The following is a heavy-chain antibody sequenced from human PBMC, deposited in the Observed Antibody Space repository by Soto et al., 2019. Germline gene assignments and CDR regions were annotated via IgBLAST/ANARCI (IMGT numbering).Heavy chain of an antibody. J-gene: IGHJ6*02. Sequence: SVKVSCKASGGTFSSYAISWVRQAPGQGLEWMGGIIPIFGTANYAQKFQGRATITADKSTSTAYMELSSLRSEDTAVYYCARDRMVRGVIALYYYYGMDVWGQGTTVTVSS. CDR2: IIPIFGTA. D-gene: IGHD3-10*01. V-gene: IGHV1-69*06. CDR1: GGTFSSYA. CDR3: ARDRMVRGVIALYYYYGMDV.